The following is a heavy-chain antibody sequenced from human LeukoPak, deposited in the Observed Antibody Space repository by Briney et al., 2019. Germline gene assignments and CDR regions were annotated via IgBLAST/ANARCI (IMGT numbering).Heavy chain of an antibody. J-gene: IGHJ5*01. CDR2: VSGSGGST. V-gene: IGHV3-23*01. CDR3: AKGSGGSCYSASDS. Sequence: HTGGSLRLSCAASGFTFSSYAMAWVRQAPGKGLEWVSAVSGSGGSTYYADPVKGRFTISRDTSKNTLYLQMNSLRPEDTAVYFCAKGSGGSCYSASDSWGQGTLVTVSS. CDR1: GFTFSSYA. D-gene: IGHD2-15*01.